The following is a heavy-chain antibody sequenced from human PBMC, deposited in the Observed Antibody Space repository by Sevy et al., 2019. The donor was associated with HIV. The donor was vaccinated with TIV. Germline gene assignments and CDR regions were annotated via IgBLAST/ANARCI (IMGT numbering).Heavy chain of an antibody. CDR1: GFTFSGSA. CDR3: TRHEGHCSSTSCSPFDY. Sequence: GESLKISCAASGFTFSGSAMHWVRQASGKGLEWVGRIRSKANSYATAYAASVKGRFTISRDDSKNTAYLQMNSLKTEDTAVYYCTRHEGHCSSTSCSPFDYWGQGTLVTVSS. V-gene: IGHV3-73*01. D-gene: IGHD2-2*01. CDR2: IRSKANSYAT. J-gene: IGHJ4*02.